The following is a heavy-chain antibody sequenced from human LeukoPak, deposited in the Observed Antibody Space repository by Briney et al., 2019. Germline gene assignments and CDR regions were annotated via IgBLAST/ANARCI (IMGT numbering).Heavy chain of an antibody. J-gene: IGHJ4*02. CDR2: IYPRDGST. Sequence: AASVKVSCKASGYTFTSNYRHWVRQAPGQGLEWMGKIYPRDGSTSYAQKFQGRVTVTRDTSTSTVHMELSGLRSEDTAVYYCARDQEGFDYWGQGTLVTVSS. CDR1: GYTFTSNY. CDR3: ARDQEGFDY. V-gene: IGHV1-46*01.